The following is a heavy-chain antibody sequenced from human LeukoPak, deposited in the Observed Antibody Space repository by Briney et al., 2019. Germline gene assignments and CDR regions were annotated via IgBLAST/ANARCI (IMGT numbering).Heavy chain of an antibody. V-gene: IGHV3-74*01. J-gene: IGHJ4*02. CDR1: GFTFSASW. CDR3: ARAGSSTSYYFDS. D-gene: IGHD6-13*01. CDR2: INSDGSST. Sequence: GGSLRLSCAGSGFTFSASWMHWVCQAPGKGLVWVSRINSDGSSTSYADYVKGRFTISRDNAKNTLYLQMNSLRAEDTAVYYCARAGSSTSYYFDSWGQGTLVTVSS.